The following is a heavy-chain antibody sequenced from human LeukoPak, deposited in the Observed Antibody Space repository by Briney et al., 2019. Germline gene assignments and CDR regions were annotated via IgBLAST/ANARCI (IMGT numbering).Heavy chain of an antibody. Sequence: SETLSLTCTVSGYSISSGYYWGWIRQPPGKGLEWIGSIYHSGSTYYNPSLKSRVTISVDTSKNQFSLKLSSVTAADTAVYYCARHKFGYIFDYWGQGTLVTVSS. CDR1: GYSISSGYY. CDR3: ARHKFGYIFDY. D-gene: IGHD5-24*01. CDR2: IYHSGST. J-gene: IGHJ4*02. V-gene: IGHV4-38-2*02.